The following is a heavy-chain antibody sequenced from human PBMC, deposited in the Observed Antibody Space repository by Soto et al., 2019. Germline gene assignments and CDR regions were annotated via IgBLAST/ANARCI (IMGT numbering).Heavy chain of an antibody. CDR3: ARQTYYYDSNANYQYYFDS. Sequence: GESLKISCNGSGYSFTGYWISWVRQMPGKGLEWMGRIDPSDSYTNYSPSFQGHVTISAAKSISTAYLQWSSLKASDTAMYYCARQTYYYDSNANYQYYFDSWVQGTLVTVSS. CDR1: GYSFTGYW. D-gene: IGHD3-22*01. J-gene: IGHJ4*02. V-gene: IGHV5-10-1*01. CDR2: IDPSDSYT.